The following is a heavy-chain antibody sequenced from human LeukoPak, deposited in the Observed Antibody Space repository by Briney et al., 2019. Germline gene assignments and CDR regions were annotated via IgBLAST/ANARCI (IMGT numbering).Heavy chain of an antibody. CDR2: ISYDGSNK. J-gene: IGHJ6*02. V-gene: IGHV3-30-3*01. CDR1: GFTFSSYA. CDR3: ASADCSSTSCCTSPHYYYGMDV. Sequence: GGSLRLSCAASGFTFSSYAMHWVRQAPGKGLEWVAVISYDGSNKYYADSVKGRFTISRDNSKNTLYLQMNSLRAEDTAVYYCASADCSSTSCCTSPHYYYGMDVWGQGTTVTVSS. D-gene: IGHD2-2*02.